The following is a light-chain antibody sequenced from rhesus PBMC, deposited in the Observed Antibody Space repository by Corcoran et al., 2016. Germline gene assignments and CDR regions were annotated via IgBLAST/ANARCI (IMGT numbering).Light chain of an antibody. V-gene: IGKV1-33*02. CDR2: AVS. CDR1: QGISNA. Sequence: DIQMSQSPSSLSASVGDKVTITCRASQGISNALAWYQQKPGKAPKHLIYAVSSLESGVTSRFSGSKSGTDFTLTISSLQPEDFATYYCQQGYSTPWTFGQGTKVEIK. CDR3: QQGYSTPWT. J-gene: IGKJ1*01.